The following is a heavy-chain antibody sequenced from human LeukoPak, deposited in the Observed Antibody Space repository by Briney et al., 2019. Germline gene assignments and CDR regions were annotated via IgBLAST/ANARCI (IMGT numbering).Heavy chain of an antibody. CDR2: IYSTGTT. V-gene: IGHV4-4*09. CDR1: CTHVSGFY. CDR3: AGRWRGTIDY. D-gene: IGHD5-24*01. Sequence: SDPLSLLCTVSCTHVSGFYWLWIRHPTGKGLEWIGFIYSTGTTSQTSSLQSRVTISVDTSKNQLSLKLKSVIGADTAIYYCAGRWRGTIDYWGQGTLVAVSS. J-gene: IGHJ4*02.